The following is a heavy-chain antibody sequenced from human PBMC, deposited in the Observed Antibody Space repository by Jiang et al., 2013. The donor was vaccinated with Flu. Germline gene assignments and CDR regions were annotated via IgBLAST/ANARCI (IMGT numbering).Heavy chain of an antibody. J-gene: IGHJ6*02. CDR3: ARTEYGSGSRPHYYYYGMDV. Sequence: KGLEWMGIIYPGDSDTRYSPSFQGQVTISADKSISTAYLQWSSLKASDTAMYYCARTEYGSGSRPHYYYYGMDVWGQGTTVTVSS. D-gene: IGHD3-10*01. CDR2: IYPGDSDT. V-gene: IGHV5-51*01.